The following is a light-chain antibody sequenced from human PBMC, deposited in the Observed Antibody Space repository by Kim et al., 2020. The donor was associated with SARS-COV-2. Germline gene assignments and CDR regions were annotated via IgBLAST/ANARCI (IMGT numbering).Light chain of an antibody. J-gene: IGLJ3*02. CDR1: SGHSSYI. CDR3: ETWDSNTWV. V-gene: IGLV4-60*03. CDR2: LEGSGSY. Sequence: QPVLTQSSSASASLGSSVKLTCTLSSGHSSYIIAWHQQQPGKAPRYLMKLEGSGSYNKGSGVPDRFSGSSSGADRYPTISNLQSEDEADYYCETWDSNTWVFGGGTQLPVL.